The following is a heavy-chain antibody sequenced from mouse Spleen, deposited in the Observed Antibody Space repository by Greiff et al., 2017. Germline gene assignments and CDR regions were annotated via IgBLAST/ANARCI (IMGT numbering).Heavy chain of an antibody. CDR3: ARGGDGFDY. V-gene: IGHV5-16*01. CDR1: GFTFSDYY. J-gene: IGHJ2*01. CDR2: INYDGSST. Sequence: EVKVVESEGGLVQPGSSMKLSCTASGFTFSDYYMAWVRQVPEKGLEWVANINYDGSSTYYLDSLKSRFIISRDKAKNILYLQMSSLKSEDTATYYCARGGDGFDYWGQGTTLTVSS.